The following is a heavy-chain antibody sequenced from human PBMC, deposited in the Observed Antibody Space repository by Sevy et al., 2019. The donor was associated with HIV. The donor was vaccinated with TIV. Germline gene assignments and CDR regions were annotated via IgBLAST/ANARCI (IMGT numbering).Heavy chain of an antibody. CDR3: AKDKVSSSSWYGMDV. D-gene: IGHD6-13*01. CDR2: ISYDGRNK. Sequence: GGSLRLSCAASGFTFSSYGMHWVRQAPGKGLEWVAVISYDGRNKYYADSVKGRFTISRDNSKNTLYLQMNSLRAEDTAVYYCAKDKVSSSSWYGMDVWGQGTTVTVSS. V-gene: IGHV3-30*18. J-gene: IGHJ6*02. CDR1: GFTFSSYG.